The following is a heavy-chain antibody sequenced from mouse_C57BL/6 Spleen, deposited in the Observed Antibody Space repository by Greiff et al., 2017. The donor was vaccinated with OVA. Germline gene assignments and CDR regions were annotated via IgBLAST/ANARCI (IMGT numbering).Heavy chain of an antibody. J-gene: IGHJ1*03. CDR3: ARDVGYFDV. V-gene: IGHV7-1*01. CDR1: GFTFSDFY. Sequence: EVKLVESGGGLVQSGRSLRLSCATSGFTFSDFYMEWVRQAPGKGLEWIAASRNKANDYTTEYSASVKGRFIVSRDTSHSILYLQMNALRAEDTAIYYCARDVGYFDVWGTGTTVTVSS. CDR2: SRNKANDYTT.